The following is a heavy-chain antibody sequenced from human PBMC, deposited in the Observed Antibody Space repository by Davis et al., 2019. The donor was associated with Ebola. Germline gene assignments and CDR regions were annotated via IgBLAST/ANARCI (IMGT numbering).Heavy chain of an antibody. J-gene: IGHJ6*03. CDR2: ISAYNGNT. V-gene: IGHV1-18*04. CDR1: GYTFTSYG. Sequence: ASVKVSCKASGYTFTSYGISWVRQAPGQGLEWMGWISAYNGNTNYAQKLQGRVTMTTDTSTSTAYMELRSLRSDDTAVYYCARARVGYDILTGYYPYYYYYYMDVWGKGTTVTVSS. D-gene: IGHD3-9*01. CDR3: ARARVGYDILTGYYPYYYYYYMDV.